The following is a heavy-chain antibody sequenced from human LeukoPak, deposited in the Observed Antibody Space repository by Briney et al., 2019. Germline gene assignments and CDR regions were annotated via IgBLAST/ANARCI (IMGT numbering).Heavy chain of an antibody. Sequence: GGSLRLSCAASGFTFRRFWLHWVRQPPGKGLEWVSRISPDDKSTSYADSVKGRFTISRDNSKNTLYLQMNSLRAEDTAVYYCATDYAIDYWGQGTLVTVSS. CDR2: ISPDDKST. CDR3: ATDYAIDY. J-gene: IGHJ4*02. D-gene: IGHD4/OR15-4a*01. V-gene: IGHV3-74*01. CDR1: GFTFRRFW.